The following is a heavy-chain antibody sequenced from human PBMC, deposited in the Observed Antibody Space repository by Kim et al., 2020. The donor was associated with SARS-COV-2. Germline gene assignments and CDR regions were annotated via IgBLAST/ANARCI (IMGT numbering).Heavy chain of an antibody. Sequence: SETLSLICSVSGGSINTNDYFWGWIRQPPGKGLEWLGSLNYRGSTYVNPSLKSRVTVSIDTSKNQFSLNLTSVTAADTSLYYCAGHLRYTDGWYPIYFQHWGRGTLVTVSS. V-gene: IGHV4-39*01. J-gene: IGHJ1*01. CDR1: GGSINTNDYF. CDR2: LNYRGST. D-gene: IGHD6-19*01. CDR3: AGHLRYTDGWYPIYFQH.